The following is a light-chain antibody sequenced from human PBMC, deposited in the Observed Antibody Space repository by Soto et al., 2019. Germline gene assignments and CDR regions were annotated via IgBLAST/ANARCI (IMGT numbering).Light chain of an antibody. J-gene: IGKJ4*01. V-gene: IGKV1-5*01. CDR3: QQLNKYPST. CDR2: DAS. Sequence: IQMSHSPSTLSASVLYSVTITCRASQNIRNLLAWYQQKPGKAPNPLIYDASSLKSGVPSRFSGSGSGTEFTLTISSLQPEDFATYYCQQLNKYPSTFGGGTKVDIK. CDR1: QNIRNL.